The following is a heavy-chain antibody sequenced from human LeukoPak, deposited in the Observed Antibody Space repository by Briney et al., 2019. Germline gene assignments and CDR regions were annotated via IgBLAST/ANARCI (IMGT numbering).Heavy chain of an antibody. CDR1: GGSISSGGYY. J-gene: IGHJ4*02. D-gene: IGHD3-22*01. V-gene: IGHV4-61*02. Sequence: SQTLSLTRTVSGGSISSGGYYWSWIRQPAGKGLEWIGRIYTSGSTNYNPSLKSRVTMSVDTSKNQFSLKLSSVTAADTAVYYCARDLPGYYDSSGYSPSTYFDYWGQGTLVTVSS. CDR2: IYTSGST. CDR3: ARDLPGYYDSSGYSPSTYFDY.